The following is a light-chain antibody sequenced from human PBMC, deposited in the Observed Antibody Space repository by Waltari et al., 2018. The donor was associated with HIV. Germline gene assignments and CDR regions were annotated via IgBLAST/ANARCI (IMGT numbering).Light chain of an antibody. V-gene: IGLV2-14*01. J-gene: IGLJ2*01. Sequence: QSALTQPASVSGSPGQSITISCTGTSDDIGLYNFVSWYQKHPDKAPQLIIYGNTNRPSGVSYRFSGSKSDNTASLTISGLQAEDEADYYRSSFATSDTLLFGGGTKLTVL. CDR3: SSFATSDTLL. CDR2: GNT. CDR1: SDDIGLYNF.